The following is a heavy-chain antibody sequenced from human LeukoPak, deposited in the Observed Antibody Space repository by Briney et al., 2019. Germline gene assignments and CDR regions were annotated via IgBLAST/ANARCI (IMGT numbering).Heavy chain of an antibody. CDR3: AGRHRGSRAFDI. J-gene: IGHJ3*02. V-gene: IGHV5-51*01. D-gene: IGHD2-15*01. CDR2: IYPGDSDT. Sequence: GESLKISCKGSGYSFIDYWIGWVRPMPGKGLEWMGIIYPGDSDTTYSPSFQGQVTISADKSISTAYLQWSSLKASDTAMFYCAGRHRGSRAFDIWGQGTIVTVSS. CDR1: GYSFIDYW.